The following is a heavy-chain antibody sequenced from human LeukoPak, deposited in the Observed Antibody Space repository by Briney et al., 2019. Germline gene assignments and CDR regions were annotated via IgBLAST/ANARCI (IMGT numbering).Heavy chain of an antibody. D-gene: IGHD2-15*01. CDR1: GFTFSSYS. CDR3: ARDKYCSGGSCYYYYYMDV. J-gene: IGHJ6*03. CDR2: ISSSSSYI. Sequence: PGGSLRLSCAASGFTFSSYSMNWVRQAPGKGLEWVSSISSSSSYIFYADSVKGRFTISRDNAKNSLYLQMNSLRAEDTAVYYCARDKYCSGGSCYYYYYMDVWGKGTTVTVSS. V-gene: IGHV3-21*01.